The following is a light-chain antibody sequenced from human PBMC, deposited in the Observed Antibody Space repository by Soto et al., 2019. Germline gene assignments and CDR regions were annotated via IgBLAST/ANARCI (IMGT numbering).Light chain of an antibody. CDR1: QSVRSE. Sequence: EIVRTQSPASLSVSPGERVTLSCRSSQSVRSELAWYQQKPGQAPRLLIYGASTRATGIPDRFSGSGSGTEFTLTISSLQFEDFAVYYCQQYDIWPPWTFAQGTKVDIK. CDR2: GAS. J-gene: IGKJ1*01. V-gene: IGKV3-15*01. CDR3: QQYDIWPPWT.